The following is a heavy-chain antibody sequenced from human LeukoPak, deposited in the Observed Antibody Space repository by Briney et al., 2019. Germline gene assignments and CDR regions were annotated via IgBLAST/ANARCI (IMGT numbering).Heavy chain of an antibody. CDR3: AKERAAAYYFDY. CDR1: GFTFSSYA. J-gene: IGHJ4*02. CDR2: ISGSDGST. V-gene: IGHV3-23*01. Sequence: GGSLRLPCAASGFTFSSYAMSWVRQAPGKGLEWVSAISGSDGSTYYADSVKGRFTISRDNSKNTLYLQMNSLRAEDTAVYYCAKERAAAYYFDYWGQGTLVTVSS. D-gene: IGHD6-13*01.